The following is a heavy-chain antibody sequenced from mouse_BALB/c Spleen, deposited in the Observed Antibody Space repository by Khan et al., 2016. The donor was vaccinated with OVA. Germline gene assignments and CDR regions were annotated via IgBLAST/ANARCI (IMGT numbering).Heavy chain of an antibody. CDR3: ASHLTGSFAF. CDR1: GFSFSSYS. D-gene: IGHD4-1*01. CDR2: ISSGGDYT. Sequence: EVQLVESGGDSVKPGGSLKLSCAASGFSFSSYSMSWVRQTPDKRLEWVATISSGGDYTYYPDSVKGRFTISRDNAKNTLYLQMSSLRSEDTDIYYCASHLTGSFAFWGQGTLVTSLQ. V-gene: IGHV5-6*01. J-gene: IGHJ3*01.